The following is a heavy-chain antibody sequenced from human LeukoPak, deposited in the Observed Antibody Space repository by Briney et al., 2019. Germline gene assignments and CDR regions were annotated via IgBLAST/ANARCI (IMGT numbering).Heavy chain of an antibody. Sequence: SQTLSLTYAISGDSVSSNSAAWNWIRQSPSRGLEWLGRTYYRSKWHNDYAVSVKSRITINPDTSKNQFSLRLNSVTPEDTAVYYCARGKWELLSHYWCFDLWGRGTLVTVSS. CDR1: GDSVSSNSAA. D-gene: IGHD1-26*01. CDR3: ARGKWELLSHYWCFDL. CDR2: TYYRSKWHN. J-gene: IGHJ2*01. V-gene: IGHV6-1*01.